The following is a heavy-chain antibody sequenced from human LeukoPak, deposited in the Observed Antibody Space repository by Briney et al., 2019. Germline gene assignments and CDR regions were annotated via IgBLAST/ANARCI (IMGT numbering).Heavy chain of an antibody. CDR3: AKGARAEYFQH. V-gene: IGHV3-30*18. J-gene: IGHJ1*01. Sequence: GGSLRLSCAASGFTFSSYWMSWVRQAPGKGLEWVAVISYDGSNKYYADSVKGRFTISRDNSKNTLYLQMNSLRAEDTAVYYCAKGARAEYFQHWGQGTLVTVSS. CDR1: GFTFSSYW. CDR2: ISYDGSNK.